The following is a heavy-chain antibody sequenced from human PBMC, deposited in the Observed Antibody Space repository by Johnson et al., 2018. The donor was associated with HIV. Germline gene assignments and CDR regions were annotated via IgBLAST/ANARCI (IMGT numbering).Heavy chain of an antibody. Sequence: VQLVESGGGVVQPGGSLRLSCAASGFTFSSYAMHWVRQAPGKGLEWVSGISWNSGSIGYADSVKGRFTISRDDSKNTLFLQMSSLKTDDTAVYYCTTAIVIDAFDIWGQGTMVTVSS. V-gene: IGHV3-9*01. CDR1: GFTFSSYA. CDR3: TTAIVIDAFDI. D-gene: IGHD3-16*02. CDR2: ISWNSGSI. J-gene: IGHJ3*02.